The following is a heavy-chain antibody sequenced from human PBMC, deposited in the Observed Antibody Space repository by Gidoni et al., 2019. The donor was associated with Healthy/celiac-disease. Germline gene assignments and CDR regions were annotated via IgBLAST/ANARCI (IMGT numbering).Heavy chain of an antibody. CDR3: AREGDHGFDY. CDR1: GGSISSYY. J-gene: IGHJ4*02. V-gene: IGHV4-59*01. Sequence: QVQLQESGPGLVKPSETLSLTCTVSGGSISSYYWSWIRQPPGKGLEWIGYIYYSGSTNYNPSLKSRVTISVDTSKNQFSLKLSSVTAADTAVYYCAREGDHGFDYWGQGTLVTVSS. CDR2: IYYSGST.